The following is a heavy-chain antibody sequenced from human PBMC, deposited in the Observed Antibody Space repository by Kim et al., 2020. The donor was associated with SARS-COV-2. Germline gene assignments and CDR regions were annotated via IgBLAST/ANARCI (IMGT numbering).Heavy chain of an antibody. CDR1: GFTFSDYG. J-gene: IGHJ6*02. D-gene: IGHD3-10*01. CDR3: AKESGHPYGFNYALDV. V-gene: IGHV3-30*18. CDR2: LSSDEGNE. Sequence: GGSLRLSCAASGFTFSDYGMHWVRQAPGRGLEWVAVLSSDEGNENYPDSVKGRFTISRDNSKNTLYLQMNSLRPEDTAVYYCAKESGHPYGFNYALDVWGQGTTVTVSS.